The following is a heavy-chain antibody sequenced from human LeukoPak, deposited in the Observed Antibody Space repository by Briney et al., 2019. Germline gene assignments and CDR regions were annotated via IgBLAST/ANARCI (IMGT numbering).Heavy chain of an antibody. CDR2: ISASGGST. CDR1: GFTFSSYA. V-gene: IGHV3-23*01. Sequence: GGSLRLSCAASGFTFSSYAMSWVRQAPGKGLEWIAAISASGGSTYYADSVKGRFTISRDNSKNTLYLRMNSLRAEDTAVYYCAKSNSRNISDWFDHWGQGTLVTVSS. J-gene: IGHJ5*02. CDR3: AKSNSRNISDWFDH. D-gene: IGHD1-14*01.